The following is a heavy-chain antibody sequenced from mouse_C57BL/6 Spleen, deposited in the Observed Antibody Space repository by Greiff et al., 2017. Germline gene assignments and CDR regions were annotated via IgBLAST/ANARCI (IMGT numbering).Heavy chain of an antibody. CDR3: TRKLRWYFDV. Sequence: VQLQQSGAELVRPGASVTLSCKASGYTFTDYEMHWVKQTPVHGLEWIGAIDPETGGTAYNQKFKGKAILTADKSSSTAYMELRSLTSEDSAVYYCTRKLRWYFDVWGTGTTVTVSS. D-gene: IGHD1-1*01. CDR1: GYTFTDYE. V-gene: IGHV1-15*01. CDR2: IDPETGGT. J-gene: IGHJ1*03.